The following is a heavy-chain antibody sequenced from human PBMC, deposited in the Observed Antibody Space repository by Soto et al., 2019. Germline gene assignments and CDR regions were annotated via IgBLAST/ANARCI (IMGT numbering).Heavy chain of an antibody. Sequence: EVQLLESGGGFVQPGESLRLSCAASGFTFSLSAMSWVRRAPGRGLDWVSSLSGGGSTTDYADSVKGRFTISRDNSKNTVHLQMNSLRAEDTAVYYYAKGPEYDILTGCDYWGQGALVTVSS. J-gene: IGHJ4*02. V-gene: IGHV3-23*01. CDR1: GFTFSLSA. D-gene: IGHD3-9*01. CDR3: AKGPEYDILTGCDY. CDR2: LSGGGSTT.